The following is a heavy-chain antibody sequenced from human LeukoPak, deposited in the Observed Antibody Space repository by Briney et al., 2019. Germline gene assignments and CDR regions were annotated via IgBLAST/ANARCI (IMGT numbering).Heavy chain of an antibody. CDR3: ARTTEGGYSHGYFYYYYMDV. J-gene: IGHJ6*03. V-gene: IGHV3-66*01. CDR1: GFTVSSNY. D-gene: IGHD5-18*01. Sequence: GGSLRLSCAASGFTVSSNYMSWVRQAPGKWLEWVSVIYSGGSTYYADSVKGRFTISRDNSKNTLYLQMNSLRAEDTAVYYCARTTEGGYSHGYFYYYYMDVWGKGTTVTISS. CDR2: IYSGGST.